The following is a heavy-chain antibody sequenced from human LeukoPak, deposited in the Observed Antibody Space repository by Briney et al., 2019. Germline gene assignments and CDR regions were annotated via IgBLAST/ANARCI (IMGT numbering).Heavy chain of an antibody. Sequence: GGSLRLSCAASGFTFSSYEMNWVRQAPGKGLEWVSYISSSGSTIYYADSVKGRFTISRDNAKNSLYLQMNSLRAEDTAVYYCARDRHYNMDVWGQGTTVTVSS. CDR3: ARDRHYNMDV. CDR1: GFTFSSYE. V-gene: IGHV3-48*03. CDR2: ISSSGSTI. J-gene: IGHJ6*02.